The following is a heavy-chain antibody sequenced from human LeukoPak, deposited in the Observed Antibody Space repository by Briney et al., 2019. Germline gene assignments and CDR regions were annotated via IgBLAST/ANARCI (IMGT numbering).Heavy chain of an antibody. CDR2: IKNKGDGGTT. CDR1: GFTFNKAW. J-gene: IGHJ4*02. Sequence: PGGSLRLSCAASGFTFNKAWMSWVRLAPGKGLEWVGRIKNKGDGGTTDYAAPVKGRFTVSRDDSKSTLYLQMNSLKTVDTAVYYCTTSGTPFEYWGQGTLVTVSS. V-gene: IGHV3-15*01. D-gene: IGHD3-10*01. CDR3: TTSGTPFEY.